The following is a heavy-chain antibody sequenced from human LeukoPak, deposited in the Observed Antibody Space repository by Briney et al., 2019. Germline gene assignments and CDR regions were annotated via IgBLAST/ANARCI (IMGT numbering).Heavy chain of an antibody. CDR2: ISPSGGST. CDR3: TSFDY. Sequence: ASVKVSCEAFGYTFTGYWMHWVRQAPGQGPEWMGVISPSGGSTIYAQKFKGRVTLTRDMSTNTLYMELSSLKSEDTAVYYCTSFDYWGQGTLVTVSS. V-gene: IGHV1-46*01. CDR1: GYTFTGYW. J-gene: IGHJ4*02.